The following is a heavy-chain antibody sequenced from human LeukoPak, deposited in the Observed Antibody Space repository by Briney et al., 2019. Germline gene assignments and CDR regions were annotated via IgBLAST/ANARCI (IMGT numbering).Heavy chain of an antibody. Sequence: PGGSLRLSCAASGFTLSYYGMHWVRQAPGKGLEWVAFIENDESDKYYADSVKGRFTISRDNSKNTLYLQMNSLRAEDTAVYHCAKDGYCSGGSCYPKHFDYWGQGTLVTVSS. V-gene: IGHV3-30*02. CDR2: IENDESDK. D-gene: IGHD2-15*01. CDR1: GFTLSYYG. CDR3: AKDGYCSGGSCYPKHFDY. J-gene: IGHJ4*02.